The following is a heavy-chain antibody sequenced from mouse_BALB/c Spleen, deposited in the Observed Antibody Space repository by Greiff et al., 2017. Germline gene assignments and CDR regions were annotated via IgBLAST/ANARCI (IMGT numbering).Heavy chain of an antibody. D-gene: IGHD3-1*01. V-gene: IGHV2-6-7*01. CDR1: GYSLTGYG. CDR3: AREARATHFDY. Sequence: QVQLQQSGPGLVAPSQSLSITCTVSGYSLTGYGVNWVRQPPGKGLEWLGMIWGDGSTDYNSALKSRLSISKDNSKSQVFLKMNSLQTDDTARYYCAREARATHFDYWGQGTTLTVSS. CDR2: IWGDGST. J-gene: IGHJ2*01.